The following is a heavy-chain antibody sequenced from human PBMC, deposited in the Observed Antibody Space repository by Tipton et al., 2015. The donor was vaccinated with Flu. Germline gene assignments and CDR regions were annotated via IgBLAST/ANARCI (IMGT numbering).Heavy chain of an antibody. V-gene: IGHV3-30*02. CDR2: IRFAGTID. J-gene: IGHJ4*02. CDR1: GFTFSGCG. CDR3: ARETPTTGSGLDY. D-gene: IGHD1-1*01. Sequence: SLRLSCAASGFTFSGCGMHWVRQAPGKGVEWVAFIRFAGTIDCYADSVKGRFTISRDNSMDTLYLQMHSLRAEDAAVYYCARETPTTGSGLDYWGQGTLGTVSS.